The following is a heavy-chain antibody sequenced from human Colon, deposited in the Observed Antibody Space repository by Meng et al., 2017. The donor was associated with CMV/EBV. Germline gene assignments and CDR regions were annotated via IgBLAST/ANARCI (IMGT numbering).Heavy chain of an antibody. CDR1: DFSLDNYA. J-gene: IGHJ4*02. V-gene: IGHV3-30*02. CDR3: VKGSTPGGGYLAF. CDR2: SRFDGQSK. Sequence: GGSLRLSCAASDFSLDNYAMFWVRQAPGKGLEGVAFSRFDGQSKYAESVKGRFTISRDNSRNTVFLQMNSLRVEDTAVYYCVKGSTPGGGYLAFWGQGTRVTVSS. D-gene: IGHD3-16*02.